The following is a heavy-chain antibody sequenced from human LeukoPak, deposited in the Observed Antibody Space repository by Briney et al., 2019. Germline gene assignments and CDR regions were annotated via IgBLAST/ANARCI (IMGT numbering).Heavy chain of an antibody. V-gene: IGHV3-11*01. CDR1: GFIFSDYY. Sequence: GGSLRLSCAASGFIFSDYYMSWIRQAPGKGLEWVSYISSSGSTIHYADSVRGRFTISRDNAKNSLFLQMNSLRVEDTAVYYCAGGGRGYSGSYFSTYWGQGTLVTVSS. CDR2: ISSSGSTI. J-gene: IGHJ4*02. D-gene: IGHD1-26*01. CDR3: AGGGRGYSGSYFSTY.